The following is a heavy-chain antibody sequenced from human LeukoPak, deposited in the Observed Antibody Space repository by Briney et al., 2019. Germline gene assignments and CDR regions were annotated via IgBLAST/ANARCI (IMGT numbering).Heavy chain of an antibody. D-gene: IGHD6-13*01. CDR1: GFTVSSNY. CDR2: IYSGGST. CDR3: ARYSSGSCYDY. J-gene: IGHJ4*02. V-gene: IGHV3-53*01. Sequence: GGSLRLSCAASGFTVSSNYMSWVRQAPGKGLEWVSVIYSGGSTYYADSVKGRFTISRDNSKNTLYLQMNSLRAEDTAVYYCARYSSGSCYDYWGQGTLVTVSS.